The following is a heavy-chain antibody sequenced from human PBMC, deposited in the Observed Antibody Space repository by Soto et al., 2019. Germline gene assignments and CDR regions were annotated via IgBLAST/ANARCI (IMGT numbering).Heavy chain of an antibody. CDR1: GFTFSSYW. V-gene: IGHV3-7*01. CDR3: ARDGPLNDYIWGSYRNDAFDI. D-gene: IGHD3-16*02. CDR2: IKQDGSEK. Sequence: GGSLRLSCAASGFTFSSYWMSWVRQAPGKGLEWVANIKQDGSEKYYVDSVNGRFTISRDNAKNSLYLQMNSLRAEDTAVYYCARDGPLNDYIWGSYRNDAFDIWGQGTMVTVSS. J-gene: IGHJ3*02.